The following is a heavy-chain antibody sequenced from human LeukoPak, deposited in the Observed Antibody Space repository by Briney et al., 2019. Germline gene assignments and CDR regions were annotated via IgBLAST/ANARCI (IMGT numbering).Heavy chain of an antibody. CDR1: GGSISSYY. J-gene: IGHJ4*02. CDR2: IYYSGST. CDR3: ARVDSSGYFDY. D-gene: IGHD6-6*01. Sequence: SETLSLTCTVSGGSISSYYWSWIRQPPGKGLEWIGYIYYSGSTNYNPSLKSRVTISVDTSKNQFSLKLSSVTAADTAVYYCARVDSSGYFDYWGQRALVTVSS. V-gene: IGHV4-59*01.